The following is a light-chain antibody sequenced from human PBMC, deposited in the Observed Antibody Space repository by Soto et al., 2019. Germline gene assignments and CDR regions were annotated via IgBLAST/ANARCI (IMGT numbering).Light chain of an antibody. Sequence: AVVTQEPSLTVSPGGTVTLTCGSSTGAVTSGHYPYWFQQKPGQAPRTLIYDTSNKHSWTPARFSGSLLGGKAALTLSGAQPEDEAEYYCLLSYSGLSYVVFGGGTKLTVL. V-gene: IGLV7-46*01. CDR3: LLSYSGLSYVV. CDR2: DTS. CDR1: TGAVTSGHY. J-gene: IGLJ2*01.